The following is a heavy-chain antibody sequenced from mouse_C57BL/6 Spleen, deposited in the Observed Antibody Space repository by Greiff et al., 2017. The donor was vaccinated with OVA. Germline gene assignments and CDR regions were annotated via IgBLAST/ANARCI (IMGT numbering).Heavy chain of an antibody. CDR3: ARLDGNGDYFDY. D-gene: IGHD2-1*01. J-gene: IGHJ2*01. CDR1: GFNIKDYY. Sequence: EVQLQESGAELVKPGASVKLSCTASGFNIKDYYMHWVKQRTEQGLAWIGRIDPEDGETKYAPKFQGKATITADTSSNTAYLQLSSLTSEDTAVDYCARLDGNGDYFDYWGQGTTLTVSS. CDR2: IDPEDGET. V-gene: IGHV14-2*01.